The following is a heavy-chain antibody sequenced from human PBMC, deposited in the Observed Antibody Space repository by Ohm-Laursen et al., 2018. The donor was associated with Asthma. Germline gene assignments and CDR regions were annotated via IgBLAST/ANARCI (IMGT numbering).Heavy chain of an antibody. D-gene: IGHD4-17*01. CDR1: GGAINRGGYY. J-gene: IGHJ5*01. CDR2: IFHSGSA. V-gene: IGHV4-31*03. CDR3: ARYTTAVTFDS. Sequence: TLSLTCTVSGGAINRGGYYWSWIRQHPGKGLEYTGYIFHSGSAYYNPSLKSRVTISLDTSDIKFSLELSSVTAADTAVYYCARYTTAVTFDSWGQGTLVTVSS.